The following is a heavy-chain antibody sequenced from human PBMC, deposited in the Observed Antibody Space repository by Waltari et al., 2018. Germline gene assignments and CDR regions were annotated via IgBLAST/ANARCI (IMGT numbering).Heavy chain of an antibody. D-gene: IGHD3-16*01. CDR2: IIPIVGTA. Sequence: QVQLVQSGAEVKKPGSSVKVSCKASGGTFSSYAIRWVRQAPGQGLEGMGGIIPIVGTANYAQKFQGRVTITADESTSTAYMELSSLRSEDTAVYYCARTNYGGGAGYYFDYWGQGTLVTVSS. CDR1: GGTFSSYA. CDR3: ARTNYGGGAGYYFDY. J-gene: IGHJ4*02. V-gene: IGHV1-69*12.